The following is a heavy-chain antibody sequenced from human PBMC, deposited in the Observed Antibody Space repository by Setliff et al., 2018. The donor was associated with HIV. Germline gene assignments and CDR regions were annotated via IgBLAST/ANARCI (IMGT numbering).Heavy chain of an antibody. Sequence: SETLSLTCTVSGGSISSGGYYWSWIRQHPGKGLEWIGYIYYSGSTYYNPSLKSRVTISIDTSKNQFSLKLSSVTAADTAVYYCARWHPPYGFWEEDYWGQGTLVTVSS. CDR3: ARWHPPYGFWEEDY. V-gene: IGHV4-31*03. CDR1: GGSISSGGYY. CDR2: IYYSGST. D-gene: IGHD3-10*01. J-gene: IGHJ4*02.